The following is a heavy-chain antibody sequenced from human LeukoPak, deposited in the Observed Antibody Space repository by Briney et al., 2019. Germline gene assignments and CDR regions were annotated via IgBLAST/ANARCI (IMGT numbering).Heavy chain of an antibody. CDR1: GFTFSSYG. J-gene: IGHJ3*02. CDR2: IWYDGSKK. CDR3: ARERGYPGASDI. D-gene: IGHD6-13*01. V-gene: IGHV3-33*01. Sequence: GGSLRLSCAASGFTFSSYGMHWVRQAPGKGLEWVAVIWYDGSKKYYGDSVKGRFTISRDSPKYTVFLQMNTLRAEDTALYYCARERGYPGASDIGGQGTMVTVS.